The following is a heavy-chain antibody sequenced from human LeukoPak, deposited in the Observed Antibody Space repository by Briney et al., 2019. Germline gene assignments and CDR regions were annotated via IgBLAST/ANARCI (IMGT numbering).Heavy chain of an antibody. CDR2: IYYSGST. CDR3: ASPEYSSGWYQAVYFDY. CDR1: GGSISSSSYY. D-gene: IGHD6-19*01. Sequence: PSETLSLTXTVSGGSISSSSYYWGGIRQPPGKGLEWIGSIYYSGSTYYNPSLKSRVTVSVDTSKNQFSLKLSSVTAADTAVYYCASPEYSSGWYQAVYFDYWGQGTLVTVSS. V-gene: IGHV4-39*01. J-gene: IGHJ4*02.